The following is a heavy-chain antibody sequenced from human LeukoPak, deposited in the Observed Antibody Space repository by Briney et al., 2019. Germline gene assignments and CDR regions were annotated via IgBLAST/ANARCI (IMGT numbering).Heavy chain of an antibody. J-gene: IGHJ4*02. D-gene: IGHD6-13*01. Sequence: GASVKVSCKAFGYTLSSYGITWVRQVPGQGLEWMGWISANNGNTTYAQKIQGRVTMTTDTSTSTAYMELRSLRSDDTAVYYCARARGGQQLVHYDYWGQGTLVTVSS. CDR3: ARARGGQQLVHYDY. CDR2: ISANNGNT. CDR1: GYTLSSYG. V-gene: IGHV1-18*04.